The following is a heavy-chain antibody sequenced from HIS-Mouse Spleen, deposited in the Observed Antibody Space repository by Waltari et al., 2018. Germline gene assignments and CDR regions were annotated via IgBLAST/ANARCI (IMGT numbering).Heavy chain of an antibody. J-gene: IGHJ4*02. CDR1: GGSISSYY. D-gene: IGHD6-13*01. CDR2: IYYSGST. Sequence: QVQLQESGPGLVKPSETLSLTCTVSGGSISSYYWSWIRQPPGKGLEWIGYIYYSGSTNYNPSSKSRGTRSVDTSKNQFSLKLSSVTAADTAVYYCARGGSSWYFDYWGQGTLVTVSS. V-gene: IGHV4-59*01. CDR3: ARGGSSWYFDY.